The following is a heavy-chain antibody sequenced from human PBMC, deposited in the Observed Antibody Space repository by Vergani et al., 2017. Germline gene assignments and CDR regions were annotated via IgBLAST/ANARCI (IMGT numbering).Heavy chain of an antibody. CDR1: GVSIKSGFW. D-gene: IGHD3-16*02. J-gene: IGHJ6*03. Sequence: VQLQESGPGLVKPPGTLSLTCAVSGVSIKSGFWWNWVRQPPGKGLEWIGEIYYTGITNYNSSLKSRVPMAVDTSKNQFSLNLTSVTAADTAMYYCARASLRALVGYYYYMDVWGKGKTVVVSS. CDR2: IYYTGIT. V-gene: IGHV4-4*03. CDR3: ARASLRALVGYYYYMDV.